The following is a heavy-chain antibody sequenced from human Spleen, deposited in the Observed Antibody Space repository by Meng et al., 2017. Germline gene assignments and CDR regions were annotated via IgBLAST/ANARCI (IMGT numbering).Heavy chain of an antibody. Sequence: GGSLRLSCTASGFTFSDHYMDWVRQAPGKGLEWVGRIKNKANFYTIEYAASVKGRFSISRDDSKSSLYLQMNSLKTEDTAVYYCTRVETTRWPQKTLDYWGQGTRVTVSS. CDR3: TRVETTRWPQKTLDY. D-gene: IGHD5-24*01. CDR1: GFTFSDHY. CDR2: IKNKANFYTI. J-gene: IGHJ4*02. V-gene: IGHV3-72*01.